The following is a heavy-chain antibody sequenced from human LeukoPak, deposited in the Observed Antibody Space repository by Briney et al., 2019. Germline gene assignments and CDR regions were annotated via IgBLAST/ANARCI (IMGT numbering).Heavy chain of an antibody. J-gene: IGHJ3*02. CDR3: AKKGYYDSSGYSPRAFDI. D-gene: IGHD3-22*01. CDR1: GFTFSSYA. Sequence: GGSLRLSCAASGFTFSSYAMSWVRQAPGKGLEWVSAISGSGGSTYYADSVKGRFTISRDNSKNTLYLQMNSLRAEDTAVYYCAKKGYYDSSGYSPRAFDIWGQGTMVTVSS. CDR2: ISGSGGST. V-gene: IGHV3-23*01.